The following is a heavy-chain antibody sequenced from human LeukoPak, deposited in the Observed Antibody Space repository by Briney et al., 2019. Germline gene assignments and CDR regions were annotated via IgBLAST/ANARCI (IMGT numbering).Heavy chain of an antibody. CDR2: ISGNAGGT. V-gene: IGHV3-23*01. CDR3: ARQFNSGSSAGPNWFGP. D-gene: IGHD1-26*01. Sequence: GGSQRLSCAASGFTFSTYAMHWVRQAPGKGLEWVSAISGNAGGTYYVDSVKGRFTISRDNSRNTVYLQMNGLRAEDTAVYYCARQFNSGSSAGPNWFGPWGQGALVTVSS. CDR1: GFTFSTYA. J-gene: IGHJ5*02.